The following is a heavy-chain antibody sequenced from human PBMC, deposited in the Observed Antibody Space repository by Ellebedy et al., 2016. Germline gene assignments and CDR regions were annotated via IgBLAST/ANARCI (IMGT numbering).Heavy chain of an antibody. D-gene: IGHD2-15*01. CDR3: ARDPFVPPGVAVSLYYFDY. CDR2: ISSSSSTI. J-gene: IGHJ4*02. Sequence: GGSLRLSXAASGFTFSSYSMNWVRQAPGKGLEWVSYISSSSSTIYYADSVKGRFTISRDNAKNSLYLQMNSLRAEDTAVYYCARDPFVPPGVAVSLYYFDYWGQGTLVTVSS. CDR1: GFTFSSYS. V-gene: IGHV3-48*04.